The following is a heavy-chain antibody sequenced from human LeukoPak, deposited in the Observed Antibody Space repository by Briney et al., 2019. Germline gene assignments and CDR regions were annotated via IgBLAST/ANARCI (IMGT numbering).Heavy chain of an antibody. V-gene: IGHV4-39*01. J-gene: IGHJ4*02. CDR1: GGSISSSSYY. CDR3: ATSRGYYDSSGYYVHTFDY. Sequence: PSETLSLTCTVSGGSISSSSYYWGWIRQPPGKGLEWIGSIYYSGSTYYNPSLKSRVTVSVDTSKNQFSLKLSSVTAADTAVYYCATSRGYYDSSGYYVHTFDYWGQGTLVTVSS. CDR2: IYYSGST. D-gene: IGHD3-22*01.